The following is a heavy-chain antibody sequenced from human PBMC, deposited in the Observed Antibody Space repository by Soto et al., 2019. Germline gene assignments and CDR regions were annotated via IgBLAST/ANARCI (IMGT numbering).Heavy chain of an antibody. Sequence: QVQLVQSGAEVKKPGASVKVSCKVSGYTLTELSMHWVRQAPGKGLEWMGGFDPEDGETIYAQKFQGRVTMTEETSTDTVYMELSSMRYEDTAVYYCATDLPGYCSGGSCYSFSNWFDPWGQGTLVTVSS. D-gene: IGHD2-15*01. CDR1: GYTLTELS. CDR2: FDPEDGET. CDR3: ATDLPGYCSGGSCYSFSNWFDP. J-gene: IGHJ5*02. V-gene: IGHV1-24*01.